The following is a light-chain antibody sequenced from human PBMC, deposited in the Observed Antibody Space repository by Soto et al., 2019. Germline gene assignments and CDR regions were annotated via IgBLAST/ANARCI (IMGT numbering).Light chain of an antibody. Sequence: DIQLTQSPSFLSASVGDRVTITCRASQGISSYLAWYQQKPGIAPSLLIYTASTLQSGVPSRFSGSGSGTEFTLTISSLQPEEFATYYCQQLNDYPVTFGGGTKVEIK. CDR1: QGISSY. J-gene: IGKJ4*01. V-gene: IGKV1-9*01. CDR3: QQLNDYPVT. CDR2: TAS.